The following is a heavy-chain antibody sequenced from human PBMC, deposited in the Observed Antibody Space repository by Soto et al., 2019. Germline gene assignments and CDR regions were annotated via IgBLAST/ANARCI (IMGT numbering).Heavy chain of an antibody. J-gene: IGHJ6*02. CDR2: ISGSGGST. Sequence: EVQLLESGGGLVQPGGSLRLSCAASGFTFSSYAMSWVRQAPGKGLEWVSAISGSGGSTYYADSVKGRFTISRDNSKNTLYLQMNSLRAEDTAVYYCAKDPRDSSSWYWSEYYYGMDVWGQGTTVTVSS. D-gene: IGHD6-13*01. V-gene: IGHV3-23*01. CDR3: AKDPRDSSSWYWSEYYYGMDV. CDR1: GFTFSSYA.